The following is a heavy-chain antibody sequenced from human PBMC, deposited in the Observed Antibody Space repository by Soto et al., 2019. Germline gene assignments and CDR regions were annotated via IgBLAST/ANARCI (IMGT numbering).Heavy chain of an antibody. CDR2: LSYDGNSE. Sequence: QVQLAESGGGVVKPGRSLRLSCVASGFTFNAYAMHWVRQAPGKGLEWVAVLSYDGNSEYYADSVKAHFIISRDNSKNSLFRQMTSLRAEDQALYYCVRGRGEGQYDSVVHAFDIWGQGTMVTVSS. D-gene: IGHD3-16*01. CDR3: VRGRGEGQYDSVVHAFDI. CDR1: GFTFNAYA. V-gene: IGHV3-30-3*01. J-gene: IGHJ3*02.